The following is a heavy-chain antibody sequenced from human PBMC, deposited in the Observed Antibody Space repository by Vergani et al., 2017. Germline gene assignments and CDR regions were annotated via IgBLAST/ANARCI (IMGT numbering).Heavy chain of an antibody. CDR1: GFSLSNARMG. D-gene: IGHD6-19*01. V-gene: IGHV2-26*01. CDR2: IFSNDEK. J-gene: IGHJ4*02. Sequence: QVTLKESGPVLVKPTETLTLTCTVSGFSLSNARMGVSWIRQPPGKALEWLARIFSNDEKSYSTSLKSRLTISKDTSKSQVVLTMTNMDPVDTATYYCARIPVIAVAGTAQYYFDYWGQGTLVTVSS. CDR3: ARIPVIAVAGTAQYYFDY.